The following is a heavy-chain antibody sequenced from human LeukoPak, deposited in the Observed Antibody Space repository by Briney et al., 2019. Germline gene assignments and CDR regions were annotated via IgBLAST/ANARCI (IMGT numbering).Heavy chain of an antibody. Sequence: SETLSFTCTVSGGSISSHYWSGIRQPPGKGLEWIGYIYYSGSTNYNPSLKSRVTISVDTSKNQFSLKLSSVTAADTAVYYCARAPGGYSYGPAFFDYWGQGTLVTVSS. J-gene: IGHJ4*02. D-gene: IGHD5-18*01. CDR3: ARAPGGYSYGPAFFDY. V-gene: IGHV4-59*11. CDR2: IYYSGST. CDR1: GGSISSHY.